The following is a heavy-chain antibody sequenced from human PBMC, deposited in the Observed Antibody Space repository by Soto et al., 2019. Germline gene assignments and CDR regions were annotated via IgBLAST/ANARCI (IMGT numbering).Heavy chain of an antibody. D-gene: IGHD1-7*01. V-gene: IGHV3-30*04. Sequence: SLCEGAAGFKVINNPMHWVRQAPGKGLEWVAVISYDGSNKYYADSVKGRFTISRDNSKNTLYLQMNSLRAEDTAVYYCAKDYNWNYVFDYWGQGTLVTGSS. CDR2: ISYDGSNK. CDR1: GFKVINNP. CDR3: AKDYNWNYVFDY. J-gene: IGHJ4*02.